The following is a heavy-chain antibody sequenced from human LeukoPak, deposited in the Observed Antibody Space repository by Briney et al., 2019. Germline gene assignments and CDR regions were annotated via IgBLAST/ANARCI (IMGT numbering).Heavy chain of an antibody. D-gene: IGHD3-22*01. CDR1: GGSFSGYY. Sequence: SETLSLTCAVYGGSFSGYYWSWIRQPPGKGLEWIGETNHSGSTNYNPSHKSRVTISVDTSKNQFSLKLSSVTAADTAVYYCARDYDSSGYYGYWGQGTLVTVSS. CDR3: ARDYDSSGYYGY. V-gene: IGHV4-34*01. CDR2: TNHSGST. J-gene: IGHJ4*02.